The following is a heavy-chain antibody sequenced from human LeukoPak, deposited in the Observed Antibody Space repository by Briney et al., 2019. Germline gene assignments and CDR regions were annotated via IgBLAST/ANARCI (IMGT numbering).Heavy chain of an antibody. CDR2: ISSSSYI. D-gene: IGHD4-17*01. J-gene: IGHJ6*02. Sequence: GGSLRLSCAASGFTFSSYSMNWVRQAPGKGLEWVSSISSSSYIYYADSVKGRFTISRDNAKNSLYLQMNSLRAEDTAVYYCARDLTVTTTTYYYYYYGMDVWGQGTTVTVSS. CDR3: ARDLTVTTTTYYYYYYGMDV. V-gene: IGHV3-21*01. CDR1: GFTFSSYS.